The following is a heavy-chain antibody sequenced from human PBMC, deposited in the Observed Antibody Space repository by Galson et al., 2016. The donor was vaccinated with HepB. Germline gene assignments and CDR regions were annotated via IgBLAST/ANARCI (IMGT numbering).Heavy chain of an antibody. CDR3: AKAPGTDYYYMEV. CDR2: ISASSGFT. V-gene: IGHV3-23*01. CDR1: GFTFSSYA. Sequence: SLRLSCAASGFTFSSYAMSWVRQAPGKGLEWVSSISASSGFTYYVDSVRGRFTISRDNSRNTLYLQMNSLRAEDTAVYFCAKAPGTDYYYMEVWGKGTTVIVSS. J-gene: IGHJ6*03.